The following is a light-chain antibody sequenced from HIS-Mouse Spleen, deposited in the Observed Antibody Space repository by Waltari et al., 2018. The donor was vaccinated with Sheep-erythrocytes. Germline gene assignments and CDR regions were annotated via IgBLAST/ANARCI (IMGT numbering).Light chain of an antibody. CDR1: SSDVGGYNY. CDR3: CSYAGSYNHV. CDR2: DVS. V-gene: IGLV2-11*01. Sequence: QSALTQPRSVSGSPGQSVPISCTGPSSDVGGYNYVSWYHQHPGKAPKLMIYDVSKRPSGVPDRFSGSKSGNTASLTISGLQAEDEADYYCCSYAGSYNHVFGTGTKVTVL. J-gene: IGLJ1*01.